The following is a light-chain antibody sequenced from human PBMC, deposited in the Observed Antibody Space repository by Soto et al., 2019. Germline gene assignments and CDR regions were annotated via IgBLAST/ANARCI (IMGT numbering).Light chain of an antibody. CDR2: DSS. CDR3: HQYNNWPRT. V-gene: IGKV3D-15*01. Sequence: IVVQQSXGSLSVPRREXXXXXGXSTQIIRSNYSARFQQKXGQAPRLFIYDSSXRAPGISDRPSGSGSGTDFTLNISSPQSEDFTVYYCHQYNNWPRTYGQGTKVDIK. CDR1: QIIRSN. J-gene: IGKJ1*01.